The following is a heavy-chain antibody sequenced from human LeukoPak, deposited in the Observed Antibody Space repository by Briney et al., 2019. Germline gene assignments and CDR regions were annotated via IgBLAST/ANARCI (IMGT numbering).Heavy chain of an antibody. Sequence: GASVKVSCKASGYTFTSYDINWVRQATGQGLEWMGWMNPNSGNTGYAQKFQGRVTMTRDTSISTAYMELSRLRSDDTAVYYCARSPQPPGAVPAATWGQGTLVTVSS. CDR2: MNPNSGNT. CDR3: ARSPQPPGAVPAAT. V-gene: IGHV1-8*01. J-gene: IGHJ5*02. D-gene: IGHD2-2*01. CDR1: GYTFTSYD.